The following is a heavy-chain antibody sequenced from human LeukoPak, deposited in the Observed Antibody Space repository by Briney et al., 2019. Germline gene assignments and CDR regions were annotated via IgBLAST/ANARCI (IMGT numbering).Heavy chain of an antibody. CDR3: AKDGPSSGWFPQYYFDY. D-gene: IGHD6-19*01. CDR2: ISYDANIGSNK. CDR1: GFTFSRYA. Sequence: GRSLRLSCATSGFTFSRYAMHWVRQAPGKGLEWVALISYDANIGSNKYYADSVKGRFTISRDNSKNTLYLQMNSLRAEDTAVYYCAKDGPSSGWFPQYYFDYWGQGTLVTVSS. V-gene: IGHV3-30-3*01. J-gene: IGHJ4*02.